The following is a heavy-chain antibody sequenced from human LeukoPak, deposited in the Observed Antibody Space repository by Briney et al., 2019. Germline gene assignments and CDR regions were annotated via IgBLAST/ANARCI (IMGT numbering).Heavy chain of an antibody. Sequence: ASVKVSCKASGYTFTSYYMHWVRQAPGQRLEWMGIINPSGGSTSYAQKFQGRVTMTRDMSTSTAYMELSSLRSEDTAVYYCARDSYSCSSSWYPFSYYYYYMDVWGKGTTVTVSS. CDR1: GYTFTSYY. V-gene: IGHV1-46*01. D-gene: IGHD6-13*01. CDR2: INPSGGST. CDR3: ARDSYSCSSSWYPFSYYYYYMDV. J-gene: IGHJ6*03.